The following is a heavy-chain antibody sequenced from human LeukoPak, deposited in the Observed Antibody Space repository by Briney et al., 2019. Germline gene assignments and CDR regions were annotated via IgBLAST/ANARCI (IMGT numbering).Heavy chain of an antibody. D-gene: IGHD6-6*01. CDR1: GFTFGDYA. CDR2: IRSKAYGGTT. V-gene: IGHV3-49*04. J-gene: IGHJ4*02. CDR3: TRARDYSDY. Sequence: GSLRLSCTASGFTFGDYAMSWVRQAPGKGLEWVGFIRSKAYGGTTEYAASVKGRFTISRDDSKSIAYLQMNSLKTEDTAVYYCTRARDYSDYWGQGTLVTVSS.